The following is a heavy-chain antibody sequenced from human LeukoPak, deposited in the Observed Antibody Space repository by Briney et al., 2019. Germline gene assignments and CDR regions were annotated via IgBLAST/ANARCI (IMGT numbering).Heavy chain of an antibody. CDR1: GFTFSSYS. D-gene: IGHD6-25*01. V-gene: IGHV3-21*04. CDR3: AKGSAAGRPYYFDY. Sequence: GGSLRLSCAASGFTFSSYSMNWVRQAPGKGLEWVSSISSSSSYIYYADSVKGRFTISRDNAKNSLYLQMNSLRAEDAAVYFCAKGSAAGRPYYFDYWGQGTLVTVSS. J-gene: IGHJ4*02. CDR2: ISSSSSYI.